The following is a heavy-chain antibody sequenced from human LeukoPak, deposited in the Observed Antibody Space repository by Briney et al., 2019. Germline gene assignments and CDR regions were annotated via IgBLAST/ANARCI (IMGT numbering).Heavy chain of an antibody. J-gene: IGHJ4*02. CDR3: ARDKVVGATFFDY. CDR2: ISSSSSYI. D-gene: IGHD1-26*01. V-gene: IGHV3-21*01. CDR1: GFTFSSYS. Sequence: GGSLRLSCAASGFTFSSYSMNWVRQAPGKGLEWVSSISSSSSYIYYADSVKGRFTISRDNSKNTLYLQMNSLRAEDTAVYYCARDKVVGATFFDYWGQGTLVTVSS.